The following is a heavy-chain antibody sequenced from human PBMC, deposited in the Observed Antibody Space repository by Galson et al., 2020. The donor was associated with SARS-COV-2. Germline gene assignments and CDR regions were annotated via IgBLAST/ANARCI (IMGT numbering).Heavy chain of an antibody. J-gene: IGHJ5*02. CDR3: AGSAPPLRHSSGWDAGIDP. CDR2: IRSDGGNT. D-gene: IGHD6-19*01. CDR1: GFTFSNYP. Sequence: GGSLRLSCSASGFTFSNYPMHWVRQAPGKGLEYVAAIRSDGGNTYYADSVKGRFIISRDNSKNTLYLQMSSLRSEDTAVYYCAGSAPPLRHSSGWDAGIDPGGQGALVIVSA. V-gene: IGHV3-64D*06.